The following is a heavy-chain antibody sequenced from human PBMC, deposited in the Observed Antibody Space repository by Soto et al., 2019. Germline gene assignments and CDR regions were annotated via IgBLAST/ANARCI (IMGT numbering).Heavy chain of an antibody. D-gene: IGHD3-10*01. Sequence: ASVKVSCKASGYIFNNHAMHWVRQAPGQRLEWMGWISGHNGDTKYVQKFQGRVSMTTDTSTSTASMELRSLRSDDTAVYYCARSGSMPYYYYGMDVWGQGTTVTVSS. CDR1: GYIFNNHA. CDR2: ISGHNGDT. J-gene: IGHJ6*02. CDR3: ARSGSMPYYYYGMDV. V-gene: IGHV1-18*01.